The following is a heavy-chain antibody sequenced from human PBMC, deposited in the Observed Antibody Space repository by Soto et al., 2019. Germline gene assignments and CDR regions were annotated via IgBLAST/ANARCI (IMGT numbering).Heavy chain of an antibody. J-gene: IGHJ6*04. CDR1: GFTVSSTY. V-gene: IGHV3-66*01. CDR2: IYSGGST. D-gene: IGHD3-10*01. CDR3: ARDPSRTVDGFES. Sequence: PGESLKISCAASGFTVSSTYMTWVRQAPGKGLEWVSIIYSGGSTFYADSVKDRFTISRDNSKNTLYLQMNSLRAEDTAVYYCARDPSRTVDGFESWRKGTTVSVAS.